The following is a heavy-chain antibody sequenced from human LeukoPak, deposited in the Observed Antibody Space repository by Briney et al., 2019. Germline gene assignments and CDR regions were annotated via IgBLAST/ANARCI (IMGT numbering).Heavy chain of an antibody. Sequence: GGSLRLSCAAPGFTISSYWMSWVRQAPGKGLVWVARINSAASSTSYADSVKGRFTISRDNAKNPLFLQMNSRGAEDTAVYYCAKGQQRGLWSFDPWGQGTLVTVSS. V-gene: IGHV3-74*01. J-gene: IGHJ5*02. D-gene: IGHD3-10*01. CDR2: INSAASST. CDR3: AKGQQRGLWSFDP. CDR1: GFTISSYW.